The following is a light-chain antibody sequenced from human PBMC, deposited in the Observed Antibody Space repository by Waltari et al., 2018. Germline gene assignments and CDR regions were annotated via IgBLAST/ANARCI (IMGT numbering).Light chain of an antibody. CDR1: QSISTY. V-gene: IGKV1-39*01. Sequence: DIQMTQSPSSLSASVGDRVTIPCRASQSISTYLNWYQQKPGKAPKVLIYAASSLQSGVPSRFSGSGSGTDFTLTISSLQPEDFATYYCQQSYSTSQRTFGGGTKVEIK. J-gene: IGKJ4*01. CDR2: AAS. CDR3: QQSYSTSQRT.